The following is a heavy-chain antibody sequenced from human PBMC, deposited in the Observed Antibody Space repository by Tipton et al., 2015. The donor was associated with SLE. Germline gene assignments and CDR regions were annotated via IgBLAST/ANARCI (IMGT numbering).Heavy chain of an antibody. D-gene: IGHD2-21*02. CDR2: IYYSGST. J-gene: IGHJ6*02. CDR1: GGSISSSSYY. V-gene: IGHV4-39*07. Sequence: TLSLTCTVSGGSISSSSYYWGWIRQPPGKGLEWIGSIYYSGSTYYNSSLKSRVTISVDTSKNQFSLKLSSVTAADTAVYYCARVAVVTALYGMDVWGQGTTVTVSS. CDR3: ARVAVVTALYGMDV.